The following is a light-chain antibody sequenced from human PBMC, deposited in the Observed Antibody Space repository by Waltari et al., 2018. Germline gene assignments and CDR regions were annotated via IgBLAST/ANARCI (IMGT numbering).Light chain of an antibody. Sequence: QPVLTQPPSVSGTPGQRVTISCSGSRSNIGDFSVNWYQHLPGSAPRLLIYSDYQRPSGVPDRLSGSKSGTSASLVVSGLQSDDEADYYCAAWDDSLSGVVFGGGTKLTVL. J-gene: IGLJ2*01. V-gene: IGLV1-44*01. CDR2: SDY. CDR3: AAWDDSLSGVV. CDR1: RSNIGDFS.